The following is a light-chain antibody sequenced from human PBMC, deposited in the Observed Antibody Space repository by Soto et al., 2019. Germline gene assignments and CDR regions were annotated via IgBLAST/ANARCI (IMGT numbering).Light chain of an antibody. J-gene: IGLJ1*01. V-gene: IGLV1-44*01. CDR2: SNY. CDR3: SAWDASLKGYV. CDR1: SSNIGSKT. Sequence: QPVLTQPPSASGTPGQRGTISCSGSSSNIGSKTVNWYQQLPGTAPKLLIYSNYQRPSGVPDRFSGSKSGTSASLAISGLQSEDEADYYCSAWDASLKGYVFGTGTKLTVL.